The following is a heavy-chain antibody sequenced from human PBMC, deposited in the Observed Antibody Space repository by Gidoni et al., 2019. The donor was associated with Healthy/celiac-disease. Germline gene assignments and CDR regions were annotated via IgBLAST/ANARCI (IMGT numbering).Heavy chain of an antibody. Sequence: EVQLVESAGGLVNPGGSLRLPCAASGFTFSSYSMNWVRQAPGKGLEWDSSISSSSSYIYDADSVKGRFTISRDNAKNSLDLQMNSRRAEDTAVYYCAREKGIAARREDYWGQGTLVTVSS. CDR1: GFTFSSYS. D-gene: IGHD6-6*01. V-gene: IGHV3-21*01. J-gene: IGHJ4*02. CDR3: AREKGIAARREDY. CDR2: ISSSSSYI.